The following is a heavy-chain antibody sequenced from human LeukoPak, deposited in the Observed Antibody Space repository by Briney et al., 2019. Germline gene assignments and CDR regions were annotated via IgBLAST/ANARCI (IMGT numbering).Heavy chain of an antibody. V-gene: IGHV4-39*01. CDR2: IYYSGST. CDR3: ARLIYDSSGYYWFDP. CDR1: GGSISSSSYY. J-gene: IGHJ5*02. Sequence: SETLSLTCTVSGGSISSSSYYWGWIRQPPGKGLEWIGSIYYSGSTHDNPSLKSRVIISVDTSKNQFSLKLSSVTAADTAVYYCARLIYDSSGYYWFDPWGQGTLVTVSS. D-gene: IGHD3-22*01.